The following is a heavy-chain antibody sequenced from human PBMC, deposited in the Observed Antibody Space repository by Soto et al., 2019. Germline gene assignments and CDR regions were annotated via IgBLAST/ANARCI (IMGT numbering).Heavy chain of an antibody. CDR3: AKGKGLTIFGVVIRSAYYYMDV. V-gene: IGHV3-15*07. CDR1: GFTFSKAW. Sequence: PGGSLRLSCAASGFTFSKAWINWVRQAPGQGLEWVGRIKSKADGGTTDYAAPVKGRFAISRDDSKNIVYLQMNSLRAEDTAVYYCAKGKGLTIFGVVIRSAYYYMDVWGKGTTVTVSS. CDR2: IKSKADGGTT. J-gene: IGHJ6*03. D-gene: IGHD3-3*01.